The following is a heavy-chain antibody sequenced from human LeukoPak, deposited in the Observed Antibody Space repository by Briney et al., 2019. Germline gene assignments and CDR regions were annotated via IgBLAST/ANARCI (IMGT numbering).Heavy chain of an antibody. CDR2: ISNDGNND. CDR1: GGTSSLSA. J-gene: IGHJ4*02. V-gene: IGHV3-30*04. CDR3: VRPQASGGTFYDALGY. D-gene: IGHD2-15*01. Sequence: GGSLRLSCAHSGGTSSLSAMHWVRQALDGGLEWGTFISNDGNNDNSAASVKGRFTISRDNSKTTLYLQMNSRRPENTAVYDWVRPQASGGTFYDALGYWGQGSLVTVSS.